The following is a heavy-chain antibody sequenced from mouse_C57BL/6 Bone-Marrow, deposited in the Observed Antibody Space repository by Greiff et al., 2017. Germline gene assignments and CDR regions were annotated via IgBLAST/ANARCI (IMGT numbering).Heavy chain of an antibody. CDR3: ARPGWAWFAY. V-gene: IGHV5-17*01. D-gene: IGHD3-1*01. J-gene: IGHJ3*01. CDR2: ISSGSSTI. CDR1: GFTFSDYG. Sequence: EVKLVESGGGLVKPGGSLKLSCAASGFTFSDYGMHWVRQAPEKGLEWVAYISSGSSTIYYADTVKGRFTISRDHAKNTLFLQMTSLRSEDTAMYYCARPGWAWFAYWGQGTLVTVSA.